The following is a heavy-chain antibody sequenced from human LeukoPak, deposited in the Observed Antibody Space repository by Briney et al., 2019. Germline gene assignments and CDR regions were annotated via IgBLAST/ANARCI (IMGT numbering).Heavy chain of an antibody. D-gene: IGHD3-3*01. Sequence: PSETLSLTCTVSGGSISSGDYYWSWIRQPPGKGLEWIGYIYYSGSTYYNPSLKSRVTISVDTSKNQFSLKLGSVTAADTAVYYCASCTIFGVVIGWGQGTLVTVSS. CDR1: GGSISSGDYY. CDR3: ASCTIFGVVIG. CDR2: IYYSGST. J-gene: IGHJ4*02. V-gene: IGHV4-30-4*02.